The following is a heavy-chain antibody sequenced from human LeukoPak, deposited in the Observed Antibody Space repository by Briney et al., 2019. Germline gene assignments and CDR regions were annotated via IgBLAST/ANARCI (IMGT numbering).Heavy chain of an antibody. CDR2: ISATGRST. Sequence: PGGSLRLSCTAAGFTFSNYGMSCVRQAPGKGLEWVSAISATGRSTYYSDSVKGRLTISRDNSRNTLYLQMNSLRAEDTAVHYCAKDQPPYYYDSSGYYLTNWGQGTLVTVSS. CDR1: GFTFSNYG. D-gene: IGHD3-22*01. J-gene: IGHJ4*02. V-gene: IGHV3-23*01. CDR3: AKDQPPYYYDSSGYYLTN.